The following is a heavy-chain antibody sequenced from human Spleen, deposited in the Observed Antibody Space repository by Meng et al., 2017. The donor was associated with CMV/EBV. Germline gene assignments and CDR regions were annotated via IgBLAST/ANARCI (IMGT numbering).Heavy chain of an antibody. J-gene: IGHJ4*02. V-gene: IGHV1-2*02. Sequence: FTTYYMNWVRQAPGQGLEWMGWINPRNGVTSYAQKFQGRVTMTRDTSINTVYMEMSRLRSDDTGLYFCARDPVPGSFWSGHSTYYFDYWGQGALVTVSS. CDR3: ARDPVPGSFWSGHSTYYFDY. D-gene: IGHD3-3*01. CDR2: INPRNGVT. CDR1: FTTYY.